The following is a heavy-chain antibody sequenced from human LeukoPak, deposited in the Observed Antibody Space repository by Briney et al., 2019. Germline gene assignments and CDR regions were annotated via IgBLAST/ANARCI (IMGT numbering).Heavy chain of an antibody. Sequence: ASVKVSCKASGYTVTSYGISWVRQAPGQGLEWMGWISAYNGNTNYAQTLQGRVTMTTATSTSTAYMELRSLRSDDTAVYYCARPRYSGSYDYFDYWGQGTLVTVSS. D-gene: IGHD1-26*01. J-gene: IGHJ4*02. CDR2: ISAYNGNT. V-gene: IGHV1-18*01. CDR1: GYTVTSYG. CDR3: ARPRYSGSYDYFDY.